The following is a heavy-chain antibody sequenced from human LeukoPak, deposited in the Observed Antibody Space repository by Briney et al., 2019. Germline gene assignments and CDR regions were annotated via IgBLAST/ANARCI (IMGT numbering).Heavy chain of an antibody. CDR2: YYYSGST. CDR3: ARRCHGDNGYCY. Sequence: SETLSLTCSVSGGSISSGSSFWGWIRQPPGKGLEWIGSYYYSGSTNHNPSLESRVTVSVDTSKNQFSLKLTSVTAADTAVYYCARRCHGDNGYCYWGQGTLVTVSS. J-gene: IGHJ4*02. CDR1: GGSISSGSSF. D-gene: IGHD3-22*01. V-gene: IGHV4-39*01.